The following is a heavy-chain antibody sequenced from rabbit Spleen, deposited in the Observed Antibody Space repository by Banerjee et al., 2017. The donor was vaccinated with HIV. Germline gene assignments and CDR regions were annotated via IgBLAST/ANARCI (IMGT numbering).Heavy chain of an antibody. J-gene: IGHJ4*01. D-gene: IGHD1-1*01. CDR3: SRDLTGGIGWNFGL. CDR2: INAVTGKA. CDR1: GFSFSNKAV. Sequence: QEQLVESGGGLVKPEGSLKLSCTASGFSFSNKAVMCWVRQAPGKGLEWIACINAVTGKAVYASWARGRFAFSTTSTTTATLQVTSLTAADTATYCCSRDLTGGIGWNFGLWGPGTLVTVS. V-gene: IGHV1S45*01.